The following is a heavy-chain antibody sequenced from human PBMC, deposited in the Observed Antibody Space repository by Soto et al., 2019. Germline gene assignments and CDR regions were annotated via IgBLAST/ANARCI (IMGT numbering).Heavy chain of an antibody. D-gene: IGHD2-2*01. V-gene: IGHV4-31*03. CDR1: GGSISSGHYY. Sequence: SETLSLTCTVSGGSISSGHYYWTWIRQHPGKGLEWVGYMDYSGSTYYNPSLKSRVTISVDTSKNQFSLKLTSVTAADTAVYYCARHHKYFHSFDYWGQGTLVTVSS. J-gene: IGHJ4*02. CDR2: MDYSGST. CDR3: ARHHKYFHSFDY.